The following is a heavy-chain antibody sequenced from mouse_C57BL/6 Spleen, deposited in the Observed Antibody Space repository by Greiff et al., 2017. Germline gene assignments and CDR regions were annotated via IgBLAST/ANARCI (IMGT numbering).Heavy chain of an antibody. J-gene: IGHJ4*01. CDR2: IHPNSGST. CDR1: GYTFTSYW. Sequence: QVQLQQSGAELVKPGASVKLSCKASGYTFTSYWMHWVKQRPGQGLEWIGMIHPNSGSTNYNEKFKSKATLTVDKSSSTAYMQLSSLTSEDSAVYYCAIYYGYGMDYWGQGTSVTVSS. CDR3: AIYYGYGMDY. D-gene: IGHD2-2*01. V-gene: IGHV1-64*01.